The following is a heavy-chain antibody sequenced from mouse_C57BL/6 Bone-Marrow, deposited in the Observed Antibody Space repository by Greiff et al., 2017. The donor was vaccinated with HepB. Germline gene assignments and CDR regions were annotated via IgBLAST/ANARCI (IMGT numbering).Heavy chain of an antibody. CDR2: ISGGGGNT. CDR1: GFTFSSYT. V-gene: IGHV5-9*01. CDR3: ARHRDLLLRSSYALDY. D-gene: IGHD1-1*01. J-gene: IGHJ4*01. Sequence: EVQVVESGGGLVKPGGSLKLSCAASGFTFSSYTMSWVRQTPEKRLEWVATISGGGGNTYYPDSVKGRFTISRDNAKNTLYLQMSRLRSEDTALYDCARHRDLLLRSSYALDYGCQGTSVTVTA.